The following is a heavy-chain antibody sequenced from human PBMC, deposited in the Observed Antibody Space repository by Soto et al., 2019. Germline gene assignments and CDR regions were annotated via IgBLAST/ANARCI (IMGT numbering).Heavy chain of an antibody. J-gene: IGHJ6*02. Sequence: QVQLVQSGAEVKKPGSSVKVSCKASGDTFKNYAISWVRQAPGQGLEWVGGNIPLFGTSNYAQKFQDRVTITADESTTTAYMELSSLRDEDTAIYYCARTYSSSSWGRRYYYYFGMDVWGQGTTVTVSS. CDR1: GDTFKNYA. CDR2: NIPLFGTS. CDR3: ARTYSSSSWGRRYYYYFGMDV. D-gene: IGHD6-6*01. V-gene: IGHV1-69*01.